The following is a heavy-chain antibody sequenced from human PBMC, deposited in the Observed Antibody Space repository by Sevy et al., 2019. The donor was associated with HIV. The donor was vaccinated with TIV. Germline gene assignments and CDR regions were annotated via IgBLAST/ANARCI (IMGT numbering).Heavy chain of an antibody. CDR3: ARHRCSVSACYLFDY. J-gene: IGHJ4*02. V-gene: IGHV4-39*01. Sequence: SETLSLTCTVSGDSISSSSYFWGWIRQPPGKGLEWIGTGYFSGSTYYNVSLKSRVTISVDTSKSQFSLRLSSVTAADTAVYYCARHRCSVSACYLFDYWGQGILVTVSS. CDR1: GDSISSSSYF. CDR2: GYFSGST. D-gene: IGHD2-2*01.